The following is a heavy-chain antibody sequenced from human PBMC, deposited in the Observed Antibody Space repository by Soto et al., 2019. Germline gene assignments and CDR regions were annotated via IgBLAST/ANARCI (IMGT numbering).Heavy chain of an antibody. CDR3: AREYSSSYNPHSFDY. D-gene: IGHD6-13*01. Sequence: KTSETLSLTCTVSGGSISSYYWSWIRQPPGKGLEWIGYIYYSGSTNYNPSLKSRVTISVDTSKNQFSLKLSSVTAADTAVYYRAREYSSSYNPHSFDYWGQGTLVTVSS. V-gene: IGHV4-59*01. CDR2: IYYSGST. J-gene: IGHJ4*02. CDR1: GGSISSYY.